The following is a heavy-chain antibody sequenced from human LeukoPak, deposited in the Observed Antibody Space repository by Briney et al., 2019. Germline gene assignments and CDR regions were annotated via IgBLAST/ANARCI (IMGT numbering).Heavy chain of an antibody. CDR3: AKARATGYYYDSSGYAPIDY. Sequence: AGGSLRLSCAASGFTFSNAWMSWVRQAPGKGLEWVAVISYDGSNKYYADSVKGRFTISRDNSKNTLYLQMNSLRAEDTAVYYCAKARATGYYYDSSGYAPIDYWGQGTLVTVSS. D-gene: IGHD3-22*01. V-gene: IGHV3-30*18. CDR2: ISYDGSNK. CDR1: GFTFSNAW. J-gene: IGHJ4*02.